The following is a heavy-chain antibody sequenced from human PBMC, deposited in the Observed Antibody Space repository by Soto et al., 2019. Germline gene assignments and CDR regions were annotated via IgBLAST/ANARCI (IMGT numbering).Heavy chain of an antibody. Sequence: ASETLSLTCTVSGGSISNHYWSWIRQPPGKGLEWIGYIYYNGNTNYNPSLKSRVTMSVDTSKNQISLKLSSVTAADTAMYYCARMGWVGYSYGSYWGQGTLVTVSS. CDR2: IYYNGNT. J-gene: IGHJ4*02. V-gene: IGHV4-59*11. CDR3: ARMGWVGYSYGSY. D-gene: IGHD5-18*01. CDR1: GGSISNHY.